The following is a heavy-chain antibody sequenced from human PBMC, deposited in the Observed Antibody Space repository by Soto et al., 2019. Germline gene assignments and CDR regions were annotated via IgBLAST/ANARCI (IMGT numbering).Heavy chain of an antibody. D-gene: IGHD1-26*01. CDR2: ISAYNGNT. CDR3: ARAIVGPTTRGFDY. J-gene: IGHJ4*02. Sequence: SVKVACKASGYTFTSHGLSWVRQAPGQGLEWMGWISAYNGNTNYAQKLQGRVTMTTDTSTSTAYMELRSLRSDDTAVYYCARAIVGPTTRGFDYWGQGTLVTVSS. CDR1: GYTFTSHG. V-gene: IGHV1-18*01.